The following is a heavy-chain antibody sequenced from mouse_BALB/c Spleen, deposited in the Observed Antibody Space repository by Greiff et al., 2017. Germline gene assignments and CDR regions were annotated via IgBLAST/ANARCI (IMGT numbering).Heavy chain of an antibody. CDR1: GYTFTNSW. J-gene: IGHJ3*01. D-gene: IGHD1-1*01. CDR3: ARGDYYGSSYVGFAY. CDR2: IYPGGGYT. V-gene: IGHV1-63*02. Sequence: QVQLQQSGAELVRPGTSVKISCKASGYTFTNSWLGWVKQRPGHGLEWIGDIYPGGGYTNYNEKFKGKATLTADTSSSTAYMQLSSLTSEDSAVYFCARGDYYGSSYVGFAYWGQGTLVTVSA.